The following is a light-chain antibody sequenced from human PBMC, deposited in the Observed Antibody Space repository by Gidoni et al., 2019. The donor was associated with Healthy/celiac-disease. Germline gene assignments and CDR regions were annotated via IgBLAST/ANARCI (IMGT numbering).Light chain of an antibody. J-gene: IGLJ2*01. CDR2: EVS. CDR3: SSYTSSSNVV. V-gene: IGLV2-14*01. Sequence: QSALTQPASVSGSPGPSITISCTGTSSDVGGYNYVSWYQQHPGKAPKLMIYEVSNRPSGVSNRFSGSKSGNTASLTISGPQAEDEADYYCSSYTSSSNVVFGGGTKLTVL. CDR1: SSDVGGYNY.